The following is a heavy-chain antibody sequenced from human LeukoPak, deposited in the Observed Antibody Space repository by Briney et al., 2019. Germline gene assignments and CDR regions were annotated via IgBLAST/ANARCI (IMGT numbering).Heavy chain of an antibody. CDR1: GGSISSYY. V-gene: IGHV4-59*01. J-gene: IGHJ4*02. CDR2: IYYSGST. D-gene: IGHD3-3*01. Sequence: SETLSLTCTVSGGSISSYYWSWIRQPPGKGLEWIGYIYYSGSTSYNPSLKSRVTISVDTSKNQFSLTLSSVTAADTAVYYCARTYDFWSANWSPYFDYWGQGTLVTVSS. CDR3: ARTYDFWSANWSPYFDY.